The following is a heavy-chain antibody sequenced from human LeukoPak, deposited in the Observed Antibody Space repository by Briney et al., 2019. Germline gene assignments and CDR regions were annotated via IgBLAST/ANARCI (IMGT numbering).Heavy chain of an antibody. CDR2: IDPSGGST. CDR1: GYTFTNYY. Sequence: ASVKVSYKASGYTFTNYYMHWVRQAPGRGLEWMGIIDPSGGSTTYAQNFQGRVTMTRDTSTSTVYMNLTSLRSEDTAVYYCARSEFSRAIYFDPWGQGTLVTVSS. J-gene: IGHJ5*02. D-gene: IGHD6-6*01. V-gene: IGHV1-46*01. CDR3: ARSEFSRAIYFDP.